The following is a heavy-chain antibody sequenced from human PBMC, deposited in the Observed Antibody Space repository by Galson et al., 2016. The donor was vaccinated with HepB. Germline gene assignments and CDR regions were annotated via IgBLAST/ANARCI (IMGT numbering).Heavy chain of an antibody. Sequence: SLRLSCAASGFNFGGFAVHWVRQVPGKGLEWVSAITWNTNNIQYADSVRGRFTISRDNAKNSPYLQMNSLRPDDTAFYYCTKGLPYGTTWVGAFDYWGQGVLVTVSS. CDR2: ITWNTNNI. CDR1: GFNFGGFA. J-gene: IGHJ4*02. V-gene: IGHV3-9*01. CDR3: TKGLPYGTTWVGAFDY. D-gene: IGHD3-10*01.